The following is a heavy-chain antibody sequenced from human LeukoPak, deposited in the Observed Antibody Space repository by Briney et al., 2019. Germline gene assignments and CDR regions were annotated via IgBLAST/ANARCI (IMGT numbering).Heavy chain of an antibody. V-gene: IGHV4-39*01. D-gene: IGHD4-4*01. CDR3: ARLHDYSNPRG. Sequence: PSETLSLTCTVSGGSISSSSYYWGWIRQPPGKGLEWIGSIYYSGSTYYNPSLKSRVTISVDTSKNQFSLKLSSVTAADTAVYYCARLHDYSNPRGWGQGTLVTVSS. J-gene: IGHJ4*02. CDR2: IYYSGST. CDR1: GGSISSSSYY.